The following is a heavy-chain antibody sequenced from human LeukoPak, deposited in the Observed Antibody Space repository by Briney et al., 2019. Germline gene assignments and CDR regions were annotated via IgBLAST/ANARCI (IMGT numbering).Heavy chain of an antibody. Sequence: WASVTVSCKASGYTFTGYYMHWVRQAPGQGLEWMGWINPNSGGTNYAQKFQGRVTMTSDTSITTTYMELSRLRSDDTAVYYCARDPRVVATRVSYMDVWGKGTTVTVSS. CDR3: ARDPRVVATRVSYMDV. J-gene: IGHJ6*03. CDR1: GYTFTGYY. CDR2: INPNSGGT. D-gene: IGHD2-21*02. V-gene: IGHV1-2*02.